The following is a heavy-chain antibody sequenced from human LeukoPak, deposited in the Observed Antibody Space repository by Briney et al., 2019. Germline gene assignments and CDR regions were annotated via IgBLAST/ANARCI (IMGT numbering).Heavy chain of an antibody. D-gene: IGHD4-17*01. Sequence: GGSLRLSCAASGFTFSSYAMHWVRQAPGKGLEWVAVISYDGSNKYYADSVKGRFTIYRDNSKNTLYLQMNSLRAEDTAVYYCAREQDYGDYLFDYWGQGTLVTVSS. J-gene: IGHJ4*02. CDR2: ISYDGSNK. CDR3: AREQDYGDYLFDY. V-gene: IGHV3-30*04. CDR1: GFTFSSYA.